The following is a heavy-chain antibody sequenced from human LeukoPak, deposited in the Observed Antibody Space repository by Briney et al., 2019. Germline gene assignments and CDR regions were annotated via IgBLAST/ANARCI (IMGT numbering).Heavy chain of an antibody. V-gene: IGHV1-69*05. Sequence: GASVKVSCKASGGTFSSYAISRVRQAPGQGLEWMGGIIPIFGTANYAQKFQGRVTITTDESTSTAYMELSSLRSEDTAVYYCARAFGDYAPPDYWGQGTLVTVSS. J-gene: IGHJ4*02. CDR3: ARAFGDYAPPDY. CDR2: IIPIFGTA. D-gene: IGHD4-17*01. CDR1: GGTFSSYA.